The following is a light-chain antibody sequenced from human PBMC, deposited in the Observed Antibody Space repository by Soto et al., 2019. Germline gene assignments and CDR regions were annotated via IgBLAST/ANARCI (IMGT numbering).Light chain of an antibody. Sequence: IGMTHSPAILSLSSGERATLSCRASQTVTRSYLAWYQHKPGQAPRLLISGISRRAPGIPDRFSGDGSGTDFTLTISRLEPEDYAVYYCHQYDCSPITFGHGARLEIK. CDR3: HQYDCSPIT. J-gene: IGKJ5*01. V-gene: IGKV3-20*01. CDR2: GIS. CDR1: QTVTRSY.